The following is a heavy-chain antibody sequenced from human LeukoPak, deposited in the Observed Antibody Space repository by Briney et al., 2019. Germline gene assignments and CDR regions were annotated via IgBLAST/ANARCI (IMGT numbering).Heavy chain of an antibody. J-gene: IGHJ4*02. D-gene: IGHD3-22*01. CDR3: ANDASSGYYPPLRYFDY. CDR1: GFTFSSYG. CDR2: IWYDGSNK. V-gene: IGHV3-33*06. Sequence: PGGSLRLSCAASGFTFSSYGMHWVRQAPGKGLEWVAVIWYDGSNKYYADSVKGRFTISRDNSKNTLYLQMNSLRAEDTAVYYCANDASSGYYPPLRYFDYWGQGTLVTVSS.